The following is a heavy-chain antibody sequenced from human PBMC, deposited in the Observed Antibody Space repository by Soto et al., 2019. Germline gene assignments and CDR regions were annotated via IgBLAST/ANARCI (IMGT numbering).Heavy chain of an antibody. Sequence: GGSLRLSCAASGFTFSDYYMSWIRQAPGKGLEWVSYISSSGSTIYYADSVKGRFTISRDNAKNSLYLQMNSLRAEDTAVYYCARDITGTTFGKYNLYYYYYYMDVWGKGTTVTVSS. D-gene: IGHD1-7*01. J-gene: IGHJ6*03. CDR1: GFTFSDYY. CDR2: ISSSGSTI. V-gene: IGHV3-11*01. CDR3: ARDITGTTFGKYNLYYYYYYMDV.